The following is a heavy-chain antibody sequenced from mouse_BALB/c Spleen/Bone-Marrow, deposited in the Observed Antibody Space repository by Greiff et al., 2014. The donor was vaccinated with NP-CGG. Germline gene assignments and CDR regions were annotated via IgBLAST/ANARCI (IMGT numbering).Heavy chain of an antibody. CDR3: ARDYLYYFDY. J-gene: IGHJ2*01. CDR1: GFTFTYHY. Sequence: EVHLVESGGGLVQPGGFLRLSCATSGFTFTYHYMSWVRQPPGKALEWLGFIRNKANGYTTEYSASVKGRFTISRDNSQSIVYLQMNTLRAEDSATYYCARDYLYYFDYWGQGTTLTVSS. V-gene: IGHV7-3*02. CDR2: IRNKANGYTT. D-gene: IGHD2-1*01.